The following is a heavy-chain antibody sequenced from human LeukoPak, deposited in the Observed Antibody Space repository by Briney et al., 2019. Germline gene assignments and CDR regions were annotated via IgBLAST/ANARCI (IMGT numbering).Heavy chain of an antibody. CDR3: ARSGYSYGRGFFDY. D-gene: IGHD5-18*01. CDR2: IYYSGST. V-gene: IGHV4-59*01. CDR1: GGSISSYY. Sequence: QPSETLSPTCTVSGGSISSYYWSWIRQPPGKGLEWIGYIYYSGSTNYNPSLKSRVTISVDTSKNHFSLKLSSVTAADTAVYYCARSGYSYGRGFFDYWGQGTLVTVSS. J-gene: IGHJ4*02.